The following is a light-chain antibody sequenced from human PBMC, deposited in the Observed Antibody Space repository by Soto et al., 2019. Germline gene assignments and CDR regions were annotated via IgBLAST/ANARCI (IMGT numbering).Light chain of an antibody. V-gene: IGKV3-20*01. CDR3: QQYGSSPWT. Sequence: EIVLTQSPGTLSLSPGERATLSCSASQSFSSSYLAWYQQKPGQAPRLLIYGASSRATGIPDRFSGSGSGTDFTLTISRLEPEDFAVYYCQQYGSSPWTFGQGTKVDIK. CDR1: QSFSSSY. CDR2: GAS. J-gene: IGKJ1*01.